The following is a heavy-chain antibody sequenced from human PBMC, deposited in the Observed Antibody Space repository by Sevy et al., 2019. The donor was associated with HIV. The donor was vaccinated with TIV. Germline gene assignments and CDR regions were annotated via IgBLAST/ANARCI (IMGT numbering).Heavy chain of an antibody. CDR1: GGSITSPDHY. D-gene: IGHD2-21*01. Sequence: SETLSLTCSVSGGSITSPDHYWTWIRQPPGKGLEWIGYIYYSGISYYNPSLKSRGSISIDTTKKQCSLDLSTVTAADTAVYFCARNYSPWMHIDSWGQGTLVTVSS. V-gene: IGHV4-30-4*01. J-gene: IGHJ4*02. CDR2: IYYSGIS. CDR3: ARNYSPWMHIDS.